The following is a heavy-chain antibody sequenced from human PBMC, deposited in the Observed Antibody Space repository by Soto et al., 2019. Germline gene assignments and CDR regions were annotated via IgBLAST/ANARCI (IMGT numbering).Heavy chain of an antibody. J-gene: IGHJ5*02. V-gene: IGHV1-24*01. D-gene: IGHD6-6*01. Sequence: ASVKVSCKVSGYTLTEFSMHWVRQAPGKGLEWMGGFDPEDGETIYAQKFQGRVTMTEDTSTDTAYMELSSLRSEDTAVYYCATVIPSSSPRSGLFDPWGQGTLVTVSS. CDR1: GYTLTEFS. CDR2: FDPEDGET. CDR3: ATVIPSSSPRSGLFDP.